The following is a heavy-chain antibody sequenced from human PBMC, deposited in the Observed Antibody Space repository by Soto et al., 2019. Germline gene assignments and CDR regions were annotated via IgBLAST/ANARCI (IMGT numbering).Heavy chain of an antibody. CDR2: ISGGGGVST. Sequence: PGGSLRLSCAASGFTFSSYAMTWVRQAPGKGLEWVSGISGGGGVSTYYADSVKGRFTISRDNSMNTLYLQMNRLRAEDTAVCYCAKEAISMVRGVNNWFDPWGQGTLVTVSS. CDR1: GFTFSSYA. D-gene: IGHD3-10*01. V-gene: IGHV3-23*01. J-gene: IGHJ5*02. CDR3: AKEAISMVRGVNNWFDP.